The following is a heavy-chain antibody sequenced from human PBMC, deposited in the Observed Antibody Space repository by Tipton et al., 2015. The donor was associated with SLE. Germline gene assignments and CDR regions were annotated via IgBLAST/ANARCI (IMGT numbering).Heavy chain of an antibody. CDR1: GYSISSGYY. Sequence: LRLSCAASGYSISSGYYWGWIRQPPGKGLEWIGSIYHSGSTYYNPSLKSRVTISVDTSKNQFSLKLSSVTAADTAVYYCARVGVEDYGDYPGGEGDYWGQGTLVTVSS. D-gene: IGHD4-17*01. J-gene: IGHJ4*02. CDR2: IYHSGST. V-gene: IGHV4-38-2*01. CDR3: ARVGVEDYGDYPGGEGDY.